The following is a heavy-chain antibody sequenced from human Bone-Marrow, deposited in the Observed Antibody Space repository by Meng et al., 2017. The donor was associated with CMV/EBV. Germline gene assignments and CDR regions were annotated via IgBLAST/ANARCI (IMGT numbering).Heavy chain of an antibody. V-gene: IGHV3-30*02. CDR3: AKDTRPHCSARYDYDY. CDR1: GVTLRSYG. D-gene: IGHD6-19*01. Sequence: GESLKISFAASGVTLRSYGMHWVRQATGKGLEWVAFIRYDGSNKYYADSVKSRFTISRDNSKNTLYLQKYSLRAEDKAVYYCAKDTRPHCSARYDYDYWGQGTLVTVYS. J-gene: IGHJ4*02. CDR2: IRYDGSNK.